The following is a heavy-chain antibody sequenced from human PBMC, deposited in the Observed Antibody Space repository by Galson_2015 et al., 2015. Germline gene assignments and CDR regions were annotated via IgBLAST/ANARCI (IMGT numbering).Heavy chain of an antibody. CDR1: GFTVSSNY. D-gene: IGHD5-18*01. Sequence: SLRLSCAASGFTVSSNYMSWVRQAPGRGLEWVSVIYSGGSTYYADSVKDRFTISRDNSKNTLDLQMNSMRVEDTAVDYWAKLHVTVGHSYGGVDYWGQGTLVTVSS. J-gene: IGHJ4*01. V-gene: IGHV3-53*01. CDR2: IYSGGST. CDR3: AKLHVTVGHSYGGVDY.